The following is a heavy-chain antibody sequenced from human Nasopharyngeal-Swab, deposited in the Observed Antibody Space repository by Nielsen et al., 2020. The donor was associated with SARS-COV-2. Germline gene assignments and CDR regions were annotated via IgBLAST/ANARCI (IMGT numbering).Heavy chain of an antibody. J-gene: IGHJ4*02. D-gene: IGHD1-1*01. V-gene: IGHV3-48*02. CDR2: ISSNSDTK. CDR1: GFTFSNFR. Sequence: GESLKISCAASGFTFSNFRMNWVRQAPGKGLEWVSCISSNSDTKYYADSVKGRFTISRDNAKNSLYLQMNSLRHEDTAVYYCASGTYDNAPGWGQGTLVTVSS. CDR3: ASGTYDNAPG.